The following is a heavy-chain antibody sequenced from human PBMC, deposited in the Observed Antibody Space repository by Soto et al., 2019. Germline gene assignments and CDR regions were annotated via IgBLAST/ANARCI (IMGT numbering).Heavy chain of an antibody. CDR3: AKSLNINWKNWFDP. CDR1: GFTFSSSA. V-gene: IGHV3-23*01. D-gene: IGHD1-1*01. Sequence: EEQLLESGGGWVQPGESLRLSCAASGFTFSSSAMNWVRQAPGKGLEWVSIISDSGSRTYYADAVRGRFTISRDNSKNTLYMQMNSLRAEDTALYYCAKSLNINWKNWFDPWGQGTLVTVSS. CDR2: ISDSGSRT. J-gene: IGHJ5*02.